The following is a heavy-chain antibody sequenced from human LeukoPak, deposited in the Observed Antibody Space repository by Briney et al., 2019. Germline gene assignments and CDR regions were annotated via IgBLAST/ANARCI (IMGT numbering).Heavy chain of an antibody. CDR1: GYTFTGYY. CDR3: ARDGRYCSSTSCYSRLGYYGMDV. V-gene: IGHV1-2*04. J-gene: IGHJ6*02. Sequence: ASVKVSCKASGYTFTGYYMHWVRQAPGQGLEWMGWINPNSGGTNYAQKFQGWVTTTRDTSISTAYMELSRLRSDDTAVYYCARDGRYCSSTSCYSRLGYYGMDVWGQGTTVTVSS. CDR2: INPNSGGT. D-gene: IGHD2-2*02.